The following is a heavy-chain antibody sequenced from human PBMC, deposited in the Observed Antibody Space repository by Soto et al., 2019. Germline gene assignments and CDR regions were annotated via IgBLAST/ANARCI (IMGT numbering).Heavy chain of an antibody. CDR3: AGEVTPGTIFSRSWSYLLDH. V-gene: IGHV3-66*01. CDR1: GFTVSSNY. J-gene: IGHJ4*02. Sequence: EVQLVESGGGLVQPGGSLRLSCAASGFTVSSNYMSWVRQAPGKGLEWVSVIYSGGSTYYADSVKGRITHSRGKSKKPLYFPKNRPRAEDPAVDYWAGEVTPGTIFSRSWSYLLDHRGQGTLVTVSS. CDR2: IYSGGST. D-gene: IGHD6-13*01.